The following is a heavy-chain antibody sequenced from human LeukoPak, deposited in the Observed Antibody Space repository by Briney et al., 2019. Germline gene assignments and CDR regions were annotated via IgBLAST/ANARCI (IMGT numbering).Heavy chain of an antibody. CDR3: ARNYYDSSGHSTKFGY. J-gene: IGHJ4*02. Sequence: ASVKVSCKASGYRFTSYSISWVRQAPGQGLEWMGLISVYNGNTEYAQKFQDRVTVTTDTSTSTAYMDLRSLRSDDTAVYYCARNYYDSSGHSTKFGYWGQGTLVTVSS. CDR2: ISVYNGNT. V-gene: IGHV1-18*01. CDR1: GYRFTSYS. D-gene: IGHD3-22*01.